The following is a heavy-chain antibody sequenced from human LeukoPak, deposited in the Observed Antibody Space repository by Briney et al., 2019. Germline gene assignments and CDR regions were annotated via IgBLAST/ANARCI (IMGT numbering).Heavy chain of an antibody. Sequence: GGSLRLSCAASVFTFDNDAMAWVRQAPGKGLEWVSAISSNADHTFYADSVKGRFTISRDNSKNTLYLQMSSLRAEDAAVYYCAREGGYQYYYAMDVWGQGTTVTVSS. D-gene: IGHD3-16*01. J-gene: IGHJ6*02. CDR3: AREGGYQYYYAMDV. CDR2: ISSNADHT. V-gene: IGHV3-23*01. CDR1: VFTFDNDA.